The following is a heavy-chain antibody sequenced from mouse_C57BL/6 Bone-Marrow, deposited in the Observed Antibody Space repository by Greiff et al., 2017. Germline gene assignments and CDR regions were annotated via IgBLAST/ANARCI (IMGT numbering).Heavy chain of an antibody. CDR1: GYAFSSSW. CDR2: IYPGDGDT. J-gene: IGHJ2*01. D-gene: IGHD1-1*01. V-gene: IGHV1-82*01. CDR3: ARTTVVGGDY. Sequence: VQLQQSGPELVKPGASVKISCKASGYAFSSSWMNWVKQRPGKGLEWIGRIYPGDGDTNYNGKFKGKATLNADKTSSTAYMQLSSLTSEDSAVYCGARTTVVGGDYWGQGTTLTVSS.